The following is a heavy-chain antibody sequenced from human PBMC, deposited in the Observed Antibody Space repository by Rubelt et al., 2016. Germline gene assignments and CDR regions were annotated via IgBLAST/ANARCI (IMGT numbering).Heavy chain of an antibody. J-gene: IGHJ4*02. CDR3: ARDTQEGLVTNYYFDY. CDR2: IYYSGST. CDR1: GGSISSSSYY. V-gene: IGHV4-39*07. Sequence: QLQLQESGPGLVKPSETLSLTCTVSGGSISSSSYYWGWIRQPPGKGLEWIGSIYYSGSTYYNQSLKSRVTLSVDTSKNQFSLKLSSVTAADTAVYYCARDTQEGLVTNYYFDYWGQGTLVTVSS. D-gene: IGHD2-2*01.